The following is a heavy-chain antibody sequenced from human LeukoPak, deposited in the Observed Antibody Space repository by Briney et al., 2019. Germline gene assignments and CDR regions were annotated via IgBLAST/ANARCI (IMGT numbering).Heavy chain of an antibody. J-gene: IGHJ6*02. D-gene: IGHD3-22*01. Sequence: GGSLRLSCAAPGLIFSNAWMSWVRQAPGKGLEWVSAISGSGGSTYYADSVKGRFTISRDNSKNTLYLQMNSLRAEDTAVYYCAKDGYSGYYYYYYYGMDVWGQGTTVTVSS. CDR1: GLIFSNAW. CDR2: ISGSGGST. V-gene: IGHV3-23*01. CDR3: AKDGYSGYYYYYYYGMDV.